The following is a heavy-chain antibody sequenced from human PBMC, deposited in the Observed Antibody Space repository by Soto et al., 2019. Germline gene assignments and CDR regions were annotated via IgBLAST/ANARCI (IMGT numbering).Heavy chain of an antibody. D-gene: IGHD1-26*01. J-gene: IGHJ4*02. V-gene: IGHV4-4*02. CDR3: ARDRRWGGSYPH. Sequence: QVQLQESGPGLMKPSGTLSLTCAVSGASISSNNWWSWVRQPPGKRLESIGEIFHSGATNNNPSRQRRLTIAPDKSTNHSALKLSSVTAADTAVYFCARDRRWGGSYPHWGQGTLVTVSS. CDR1: GASISSNNW. CDR2: IFHSGAT.